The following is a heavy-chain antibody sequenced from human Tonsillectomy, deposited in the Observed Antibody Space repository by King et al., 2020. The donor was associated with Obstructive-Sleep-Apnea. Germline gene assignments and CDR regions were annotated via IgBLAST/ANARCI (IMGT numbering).Heavy chain of an antibody. CDR2: IYPGDSHT. CDR1: GYSFTRYW. CDR3: ARGQLRSLDLDY. V-gene: IGHV5-51*01. Sequence: VQLVESGAEVKKPGESLKISCRGSGYSFTRYWIGGVRQMPGKGLEWMGIIYPGDSHTRYSPSFQGQVTVSADKSISTANLQWSSLQASDTAMYYCARGQLRSLDLDYWGQGTRVTVSS. D-gene: IGHD1-1*01. J-gene: IGHJ4*02.